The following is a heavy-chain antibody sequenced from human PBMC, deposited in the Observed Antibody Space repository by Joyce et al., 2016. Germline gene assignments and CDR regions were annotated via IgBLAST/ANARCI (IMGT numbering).Heavy chain of an antibody. J-gene: IGHJ4*02. V-gene: IGHV1-8*01. CDR3: ARGRSYHNFWSGYYQG. CDR2: MNPNSGKT. D-gene: IGHD3-3*01. CDR1: GYTFTSYD. Sequence: QVQLVQSGAEVKKPGASVKVSCKASGYTFTSYDINWVRQATGQGLEWMGWMNPNSGKTGYAQKFQGRATMTRNTSISTAFMELSSLRSEDTAVYYCARGRSYHNFWSGYYQGWGQGTLVTVSS.